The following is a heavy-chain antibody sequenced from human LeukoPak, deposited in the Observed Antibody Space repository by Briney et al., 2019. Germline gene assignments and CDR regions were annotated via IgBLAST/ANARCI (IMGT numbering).Heavy chain of an antibody. CDR1: GFTFSSYA. CDR3: AARYSYGPRPFDY. J-gene: IGHJ4*02. D-gene: IGHD5-18*01. V-gene: IGHV3-30*04. CDR2: ISYDGSNK. Sequence: QTGGSLRLSCAASGFTFSSYAMHWVRQAPGKGLEWVAVISYDGSNKYYADSVKGRFTISRDNSKNTLYLQMNSLRAEDTAVYYCAARYSYGPRPFDYWGQGTLVTVSS.